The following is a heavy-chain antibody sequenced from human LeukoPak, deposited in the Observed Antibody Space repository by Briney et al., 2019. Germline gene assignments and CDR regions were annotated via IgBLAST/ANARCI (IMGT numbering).Heavy chain of an antibody. CDR1: GFTFSNYW. V-gene: IGHV3-74*01. J-gene: IGHJ4*02. Sequence: GGSLRLSCAASGFTFSNYWMHWVRQVPGKGLVWVSRIDSVGSTINYADSVKGRFTISRDNAKDTLYLEMNSLRVEDTAVYYCARDYGWGTAGDYWGQGTLVTVSS. CDR3: ARDYGWGTAGDY. CDR2: IDSVGSTI. D-gene: IGHD3-16*01.